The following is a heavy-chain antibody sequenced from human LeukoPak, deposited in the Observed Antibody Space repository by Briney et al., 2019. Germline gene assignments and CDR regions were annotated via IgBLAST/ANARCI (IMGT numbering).Heavy chain of an antibody. V-gene: IGHV4-34*01. CDR3: ARAAPNWVNNWFDP. J-gene: IGHJ5*02. Sequence: SETLSLTCAVYGGSFSGYYWSWIRQPPGKGLEWIGEINHSGSTNYNLSLKSRVTISVDTSKNQFSLKLSSVTAADTAVYYCARAAPNWVNNWFDPWGQGTLVTVSS. D-gene: IGHD3-16*01. CDR1: GGSFSGYY. CDR2: INHSGST.